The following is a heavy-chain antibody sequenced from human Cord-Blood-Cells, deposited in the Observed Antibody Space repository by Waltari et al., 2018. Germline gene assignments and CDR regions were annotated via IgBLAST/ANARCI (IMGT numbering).Heavy chain of an antibody. V-gene: IGHV4-39*01. J-gene: IGHJ6*03. D-gene: IGHD1-20*01. CDR3: ARYNWDYYYYYMDV. Sequence: QLQLQESGPGLVKPSATLSLTCTVSGGSISSSSYYWGWIRQPPGKGLEWIGSIYYSGTTYYNPAVKSRVPIPVDTSKNQFSLKLSSVTAADTAVYYCARYNWDYYYYYMDVWGKGTTVTVSS. CDR2: IYYSGTT. CDR1: GGSISSSSYY.